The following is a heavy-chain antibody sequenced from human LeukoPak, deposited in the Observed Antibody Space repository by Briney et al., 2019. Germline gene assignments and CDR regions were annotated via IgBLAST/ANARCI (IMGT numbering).Heavy chain of an antibody. J-gene: IGHJ4*02. Sequence: GGSLRLSRAASGFTFRIYAMSWVRQAPGKGLEWVSSISSSGEYTYYEDSVKGRFTISRDNSKNTLYLQMNSLRAEDTAIYYCAKDRPNYHESDGHYYRRDGDYWGQGTLVTVSS. V-gene: IGHV3-23*01. CDR1: GFTFRIYA. CDR2: ISSSGEYT. D-gene: IGHD3-22*01. CDR3: AKDRPNYHESDGHYYRRDGDY.